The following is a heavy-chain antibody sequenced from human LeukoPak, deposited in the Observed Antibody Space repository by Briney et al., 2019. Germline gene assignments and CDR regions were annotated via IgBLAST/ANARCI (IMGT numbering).Heavy chain of an antibody. CDR3: ATGEVGATWFRFDY. D-gene: IGHD1-26*01. CDR1: GYTLTELS. CDR2: FDPEDGET. Sequence: ASVKVSCKVSGYTLTELSMHWVRQAPGKGLEWMGGFDPEDGETIYAQKFQGRVTMTEDTSTDTAYMELSSLRSEDTAVYYCATGEVGATWFRFDYWGQGTLVTVSS. J-gene: IGHJ4*02. V-gene: IGHV1-24*01.